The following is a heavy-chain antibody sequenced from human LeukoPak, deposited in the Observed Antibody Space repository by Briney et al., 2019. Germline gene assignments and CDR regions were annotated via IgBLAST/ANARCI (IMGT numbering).Heavy chain of an antibody. J-gene: IGHJ4*02. V-gene: IGHV3-23*01. CDR3: AKEPSCSGGSCYYFDY. CDR2: ISGSGGST. Sequence: GGSLRLSCAASGFTFSSYAMSWVRQAPGKGLELVSAISGSGGSTYYADSVKGRFSISRDNSKNTLDLQMNSLRAEDTAIYYCAKEPSCSGGSCYYFDYWGQGTLVTVSS. D-gene: IGHD2-15*01. CDR1: GFTFSSYA.